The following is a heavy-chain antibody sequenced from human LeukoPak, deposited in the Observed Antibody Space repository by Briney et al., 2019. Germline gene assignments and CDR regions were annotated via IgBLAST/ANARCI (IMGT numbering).Heavy chain of an antibody. J-gene: IGHJ4*02. CDR2: IRGEAYGGAT. Sequence: GGSLRLSCAASGFTFSSYWMSWVRQAPGKGLEWVAFIRGEAYGGATDYAASVKGRLTISRDDSKSIAYLQMSSLKTEDTAVYYCVASDHRYCSSTSCRFDYWGQGTLVTVSS. V-gene: IGHV3-49*04. CDR1: GFTFSSYW. CDR3: VASDHRYCSSTSCRFDY. D-gene: IGHD2-2*01.